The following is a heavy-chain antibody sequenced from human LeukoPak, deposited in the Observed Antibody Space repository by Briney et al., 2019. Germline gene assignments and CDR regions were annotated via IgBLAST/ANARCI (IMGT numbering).Heavy chain of an antibody. CDR3: ARGLGEGYPDY. V-gene: IGHV4-34*01. D-gene: IGHD5-24*01. Sequence: KTSETLSLTCAVHGGSFSGFYWTWMRQPPGKGPEWIGEIFDGGRTNYNPSLKSRVTISGDTSKNLFSLILSSVTAADTAVYYCARGLGEGYPDYWGQGTLVTVFS. CDR2: IFDGGRT. J-gene: IGHJ4*02. CDR1: GGSFSGFY.